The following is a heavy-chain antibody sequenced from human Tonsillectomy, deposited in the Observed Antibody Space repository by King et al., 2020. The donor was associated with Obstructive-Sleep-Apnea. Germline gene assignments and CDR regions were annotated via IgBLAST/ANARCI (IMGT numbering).Heavy chain of an antibody. Sequence: VQLVESGGGLVQPGGSLRLSCAASGFTFSSYAMSWVRQAPGKGLEWVSAISGSGGSTYYADSVKGRFTISRDNSKNTLYLQMNSLRAEDTAVYYCAKDGYSSGWYAYWYFDLWGRGTLVTVSS. V-gene: IGHV3-23*04. CDR1: GFTFSSYA. J-gene: IGHJ2*01. D-gene: IGHD6-19*01. CDR3: AKDGYSSGWYAYWYFDL. CDR2: ISGSGGST.